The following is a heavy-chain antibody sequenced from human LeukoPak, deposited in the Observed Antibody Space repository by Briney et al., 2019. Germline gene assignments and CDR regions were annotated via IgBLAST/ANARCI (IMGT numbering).Heavy chain of an antibody. CDR2: ISSSSSYI. CDR1: GFTFSSYS. Sequence: GSLRLSCAASGFTFSSYSMNWVRQAPGKGLEWVSSISSSSSYIYYADSVKGRFTISRDNAKNSLYLQMNSLRAEDTAVNYCARGRYDYVWGSYRPKPGYWGQGTLVTVSS. J-gene: IGHJ4*02. V-gene: IGHV3-21*01. D-gene: IGHD3-16*02. CDR3: ARGRYDYVWGSYRPKPGY.